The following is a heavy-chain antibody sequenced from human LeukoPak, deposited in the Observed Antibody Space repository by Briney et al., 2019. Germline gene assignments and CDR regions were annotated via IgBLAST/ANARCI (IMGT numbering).Heavy chain of an antibody. D-gene: IGHD2-2*02. J-gene: IGHJ3*02. CDR1: GFTFSNAW. CDR3: TTGRGGYCSSTSCHIGAFDI. CDR2: IKSKTDGGTT. V-gene: IGHV3-15*01. Sequence: GGSLRLSCAASGFTFSNAWMSWVRQAPGKGLEWVGRIKSKTDGGTTDYAAPVKGRFTISRDDSKNTLYLQMNSLKTEDTAVYYCTTGRGGYCSSTSCHIGAFDIWGQGTMVTVSS.